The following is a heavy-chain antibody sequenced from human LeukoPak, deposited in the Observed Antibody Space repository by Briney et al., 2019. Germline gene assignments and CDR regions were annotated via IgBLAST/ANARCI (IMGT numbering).Heavy chain of an antibody. CDR2: ISYDGGTK. CDR3: ARSILFMSADAFDI. Sequence: GGSLRLSCAASGFTFSSYGMHWVRQAPGKGLEWVALISYDGGTKYYADSVKGRFTISRDNSKNTLYLQMNTLRAEDTAVYYCARSILFMSADAFDIWGQGTMVTVSS. J-gene: IGHJ3*02. V-gene: IGHV3-30*03. D-gene: IGHD3-10*02. CDR1: GFTFSSYG.